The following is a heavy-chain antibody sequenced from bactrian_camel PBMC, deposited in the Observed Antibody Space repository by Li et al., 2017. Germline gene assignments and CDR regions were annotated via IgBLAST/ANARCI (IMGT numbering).Heavy chain of an antibody. CDR1: GFAFVEND. J-gene: IGHJ4*01. D-gene: IGHD4*01. V-gene: IGHV3-1*01. CDR2: ISFSGRTT. Sequence: VQLVESGGDLLQPGGSLRLSCAASGFAFVENDMIWVRQGPGKGLEWVSTISFSGRTTGYSDSVKGRFTISHDSAENTMYLQMNDLKPEDTARYYCAAVRGADYSLSTARSRGQGTQVTVS. CDR3: AAVRGADYSLSTARS.